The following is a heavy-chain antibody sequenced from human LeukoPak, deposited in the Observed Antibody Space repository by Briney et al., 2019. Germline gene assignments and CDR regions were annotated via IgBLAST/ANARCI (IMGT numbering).Heavy chain of an antibody. V-gene: IGHV4-39*07. CDR3: ARVGRPAYSSSGKVGFDP. CDR1: GGSISSSSYY. J-gene: IGHJ5*02. CDR2: IYYSGST. D-gene: IGHD6-13*01. Sequence: KASETLSLTCTVSGGSISSSSYYWGWIRQPPGKGLEWIGSIYYSGSTYYNPSLKSRVTISVDTSKNQFSLKLSSVTAADTAVYYCARVGRPAYSSSGKVGFDPWGQGTLVTVSS.